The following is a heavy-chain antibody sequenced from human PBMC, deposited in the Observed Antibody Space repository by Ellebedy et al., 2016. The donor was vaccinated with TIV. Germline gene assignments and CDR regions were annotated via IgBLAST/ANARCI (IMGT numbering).Heavy chain of an antibody. Sequence: GESLKISXAASGFTFSSYSMNWVRQAPGKGLEWVSSISSSSSYIYYADSVKGRFTISRDNAKNSLYLQMNSLRAEDTAVYYCARVRDGYNGKFFDYWGQGTLVTVSS. J-gene: IGHJ4*02. CDR1: GFTFSSYS. CDR3: ARVRDGYNGKFFDY. V-gene: IGHV3-21*01. CDR2: ISSSSSYI. D-gene: IGHD5-24*01.